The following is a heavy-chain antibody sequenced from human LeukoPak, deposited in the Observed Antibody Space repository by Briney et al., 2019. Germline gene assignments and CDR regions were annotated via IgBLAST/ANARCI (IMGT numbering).Heavy chain of an antibody. CDR1: GFTFSSYE. D-gene: IGHD6-13*01. J-gene: IGHJ6*03. Sequence: GGSLRLSCAASGFTFSSYEMNWVRQAPGQGLEWGSYISSSGSTIYYADSVKGRFPISRDNAKNSLYLQMNSLRAEDTAVYYCARGFGGSSWYTYYYYYYMDVWGKGTTVTISS. CDR2: ISSSGSTI. V-gene: IGHV3-48*03. CDR3: ARGFGGSSWYTYYYYYYMDV.